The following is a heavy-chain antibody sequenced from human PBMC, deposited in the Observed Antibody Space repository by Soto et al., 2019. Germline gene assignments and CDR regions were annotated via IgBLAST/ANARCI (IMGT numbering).Heavy chain of an antibody. CDR2: ISYDGSNK. J-gene: IGHJ5*02. CDR3: ARDRKNPPVVTPSRFDP. D-gene: IGHD2-21*02. CDR1: GFTFSSYA. V-gene: IGHV3-30-3*01. Sequence: GGSLRLSCAASGFTFSSYAMHWVRQAPGKGLEWVAVISYDGSNKYYADSVKGRFTISRDNSKNTLYLQMNSLRAEDTAVYYCARDRKNPPVVTPSRFDPWGQGTLVTVSS.